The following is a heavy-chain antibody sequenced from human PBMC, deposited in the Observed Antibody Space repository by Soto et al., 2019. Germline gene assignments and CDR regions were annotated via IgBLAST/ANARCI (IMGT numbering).Heavy chain of an antibody. J-gene: IGHJ4*02. CDR2: IYYSGST. CDR1: GGSISSSSYY. V-gene: IGHV4-39*01. CDR3: ARFAYGDYRTGFDY. Sequence: SETLSLTCTVSGGSISSSSYYWGWIRQPPGKGLEWIGSIYYSGSTYYNPSLKSRVSISVDTSKNQFSLKLSSVTAADTAVYYCARFAYGDYRTGFDYWGQGTLVTVSS. D-gene: IGHD4-17*01.